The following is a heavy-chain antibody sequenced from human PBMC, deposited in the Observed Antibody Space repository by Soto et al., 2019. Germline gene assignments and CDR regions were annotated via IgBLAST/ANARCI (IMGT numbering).Heavy chain of an antibody. Sequence: GGSLRLSCAASGFTFSDSYMSWIRHAPGKGLEWISYITFSGNTVYYADSLKGRFTISRDNAKNSLYLQMNRLRAEDTAAYYCARVSWREKYGMDVWGQGTTVTVSS. J-gene: IGHJ6*02. CDR3: ARVSWREKYGMDV. CDR2: ITFSGNTV. V-gene: IGHV3-11*01. CDR1: GFTFSDSY.